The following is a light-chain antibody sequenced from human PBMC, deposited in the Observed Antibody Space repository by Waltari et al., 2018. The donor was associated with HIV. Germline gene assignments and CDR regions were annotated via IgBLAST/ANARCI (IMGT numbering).Light chain of an antibody. V-gene: IGLV2-23*02. CDR1: NSDVGKYDF. CDR3: CSYAGGPFV. CDR2: DVN. J-gene: IGLJ1*01. Sequence: QSALTQPASVSGSPVQSVNLSCTGSNSDVGKYDFVSWYQHNPGQAPHLIFYDVNTRPSGVSLRFSGSKSGNTASLTISGLQAEDEANYYCCSYAGGPFVFGSGT.